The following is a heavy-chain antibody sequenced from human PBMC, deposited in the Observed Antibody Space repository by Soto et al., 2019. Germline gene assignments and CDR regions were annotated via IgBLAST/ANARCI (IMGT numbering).Heavy chain of an antibody. J-gene: IGHJ4*02. Sequence: GGSLRLSCAASGFTFSNAWMNWVRQAPGKGLEWVGRIKSKTDGGTTDYAAPVKGRFTISRDDSKNTLYLQMNSLKTEDTAVYYCRGMVRGVIRTRIDYWGQGTLVTVSS. CDR1: GFTFSNAW. V-gene: IGHV3-15*07. CDR2: IKSKTDGGTT. D-gene: IGHD3-10*01. CDR3: RGMVRGVIRTRIDY.